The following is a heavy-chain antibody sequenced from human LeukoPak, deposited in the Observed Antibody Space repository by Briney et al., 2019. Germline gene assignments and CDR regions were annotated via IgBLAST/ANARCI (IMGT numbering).Heavy chain of an antibody. J-gene: IGHJ4*02. Sequence: GGSLRLSCAASGFNFANHAMSWVRQTPGKGLEWVSAISGGGDITYYADSVTGRFTISRDNSKDTLFLQMHSLRPGDTAVYYCVREDTPAAANYWGQGTLVTISS. D-gene: IGHD2-15*01. CDR2: ISGGGDIT. CDR1: GFNFANHA. CDR3: VREDTPAAANY. V-gene: IGHV3-23*01.